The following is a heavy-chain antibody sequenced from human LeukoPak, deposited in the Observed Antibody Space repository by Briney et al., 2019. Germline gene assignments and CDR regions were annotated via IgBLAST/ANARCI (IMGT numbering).Heavy chain of an antibody. Sequence: GGSLRLSCAASGLPFNAYWMTWVRQAPGKGLEWVANIRQDGDTKYYVDSVKGRFTISRDNAMNSLYLQMNSLRAEDTAIYYCARSLPYGTTWYGRSDFWGQGTLVTVSS. D-gene: IGHD6-13*01. J-gene: IGHJ4*02. CDR2: IRQDGDTK. CDR1: GLPFNAYW. V-gene: IGHV3-7*03. CDR3: ARSLPYGTTWYGRSDF.